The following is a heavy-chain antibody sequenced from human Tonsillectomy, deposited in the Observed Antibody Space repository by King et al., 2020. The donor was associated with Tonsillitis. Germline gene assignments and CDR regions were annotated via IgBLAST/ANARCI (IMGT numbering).Heavy chain of an antibody. J-gene: IGHJ4*02. V-gene: IGHV3-48*02. D-gene: IGHD3-16*01. CDR2: ISTSSTTI. CDR1: GFSFSDYM. Sequence: VQLVESGGGLVQPGGSLRLSCEPSGFSFSDYMMNWVRQAPGKGLEWISYISTSSTTIYYADSVKGRFTISRDNAKNSLYLQMNSLRDEDTAMYYCVRDRLEDRCVMGIWCQGTVVTVSS. CDR3: VRDRLEDRCVMGI.